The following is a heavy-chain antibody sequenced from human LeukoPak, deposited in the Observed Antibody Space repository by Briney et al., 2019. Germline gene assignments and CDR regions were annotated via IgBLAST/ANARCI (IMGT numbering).Heavy chain of an antibody. CDR2: FYYSGST. V-gene: IGHV4-59*01. CDR1: GGSISSSY. D-gene: IGHD5-18*01. Sequence: SETLSLTCTVSGGSISSSYWSWIRQPPGKGLEWIGYFYYSGSTNYNPSLKSRVTISVDTSKNQFSLKLTSVTAADTAVYYCAKGLGHSYGYLDSWGQGTLVTVSS. J-gene: IGHJ5*01. CDR3: AKGLGHSYGYLDS.